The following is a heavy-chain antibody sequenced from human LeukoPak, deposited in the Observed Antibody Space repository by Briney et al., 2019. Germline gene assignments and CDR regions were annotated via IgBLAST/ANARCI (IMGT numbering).Heavy chain of an antibody. D-gene: IGHD6-19*01. V-gene: IGHV3-66*01. Sequence: GGSLRLSCAAAGFTLSNYWMSWVRQAPGKGLEWVSVIYSGGSTYYADSVKGRFTISRDNSKNTLYLQMNSLRAEDTAVYYCASGSGWYVGYWGQGTLVTVSS. CDR3: ASGSGWYVGY. CDR1: GFTLSNYW. J-gene: IGHJ4*02. CDR2: IYSGGST.